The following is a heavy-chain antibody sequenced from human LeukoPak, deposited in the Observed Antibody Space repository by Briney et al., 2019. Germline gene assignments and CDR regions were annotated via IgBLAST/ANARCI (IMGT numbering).Heavy chain of an antibody. D-gene: IGHD6-6*01. J-gene: IGHJ5*02. CDR1: GGSISSGDYY. CDR2: IYYSGST. CDR3: ARETIAARPYWFDP. Sequence: SETLSLTCTVSGGSISSGDYYWSWIRRPPGKGLEWIGYIYYSGSTYYNPSLKSRVTISVDTSKNQFSLKLSSVTAADTAVYYCARETIAARPYWFDPWGQGTLVTVSS. V-gene: IGHV4-30-4*01.